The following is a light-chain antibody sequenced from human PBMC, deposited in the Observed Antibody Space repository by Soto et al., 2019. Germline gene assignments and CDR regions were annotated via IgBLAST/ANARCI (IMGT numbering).Light chain of an antibody. CDR3: QQTYRTPLT. CDR1: QYIGRY. Sequence: DIQMTQSPSSLSASVGDRVTITCRAGQYIGRYLNWYQQKPGKAPKLLIYAASSLHSGVPSRFSGSGSGTDLTLTISSLQPEDFATYSCQQTYRTPLTLGGGTKVDIK. CDR2: AAS. V-gene: IGKV1-39*01. J-gene: IGKJ4*01.